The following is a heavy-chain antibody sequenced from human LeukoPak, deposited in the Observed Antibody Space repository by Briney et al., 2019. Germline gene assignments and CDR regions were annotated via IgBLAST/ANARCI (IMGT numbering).Heavy chain of an antibody. J-gene: IGHJ4*02. CDR3: AKSGPYCDSTSCNYFDY. Sequence: GGSLRLSCAASRFTFSNFAMSWVRQAPGKGLERVATISGNGGRTNYADSVKGRFTISRDNSRDALFLQMNSLRAEDTAVYYCAKSGPYCDSTSCNYFDYWGQGTLVTVSS. V-gene: IGHV3-23*01. CDR1: RFTFSNFA. D-gene: IGHD3-22*01. CDR2: ISGNGGRT.